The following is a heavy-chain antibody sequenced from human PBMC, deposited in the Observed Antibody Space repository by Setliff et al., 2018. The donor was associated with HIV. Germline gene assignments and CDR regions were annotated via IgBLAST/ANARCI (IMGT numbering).Heavy chain of an antibody. Sequence: GGSLRLSCVASGFTFRNYGMNWVRQAPGKGLKWVAITSYDGTYRHYADSVRGRFTISRDNSRNTVYLDMNSLTAEDTAVYYCVRGGYYYDNTVFYGHWGQGTLVT. V-gene: IGHV3-30*03. CDR1: GFTFRNYG. CDR3: VRGGYYYDNTVFYGH. J-gene: IGHJ4*02. D-gene: IGHD3-22*01. CDR2: TSYDGTYR.